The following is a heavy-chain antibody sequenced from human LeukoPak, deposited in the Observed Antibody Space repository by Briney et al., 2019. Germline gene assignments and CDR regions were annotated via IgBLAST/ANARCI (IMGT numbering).Heavy chain of an antibody. CDR2: IIPILGIA. CDR1: GGTFSSYT. V-gene: IGHV1-69*04. Sequence: SVKVSCKASGGTFSSYTISWVRQAPGQGLEWMGRIIPILGIANYAQKFQGRVTITADKSTSTAYMELSSLRSEDTAVYYCARDTEDVLLWFGELSPTYFDYWGQGTLVTVSS. CDR3: ARDTEDVLLWFGELSPTYFDY. D-gene: IGHD3-10*01. J-gene: IGHJ4*02.